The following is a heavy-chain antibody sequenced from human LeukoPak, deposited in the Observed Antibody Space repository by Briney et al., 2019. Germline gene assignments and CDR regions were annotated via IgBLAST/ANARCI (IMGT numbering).Heavy chain of an antibody. J-gene: IGHJ6*02. CDR1: GFTFSSYG. CDR2: ISHEGSMK. CDR3: AKVSDFWSGYYTQGMDV. V-gene: IGHV3-30*18. Sequence: GGSLRLSCAASGFTFSSYGMHWVRQAPGKGLDWVAIISHEGSMKYYTDSVKGRFTISRDNSKNTLYLQMNSLRAEDTAVYYCAKVSDFWSGYYTQGMDVWGQGTAVTVSS. D-gene: IGHD3-3*01.